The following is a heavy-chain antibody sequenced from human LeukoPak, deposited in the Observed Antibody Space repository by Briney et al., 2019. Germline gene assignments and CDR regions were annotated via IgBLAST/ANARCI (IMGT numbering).Heavy chain of an antibody. Sequence: GGSLRLSCAASGFTFSDYYMTWIRQSPGRGLEWLSYISPRDTYINYADSVEGRFTISRDDATNSLYLQLNSLRDEDTAVYYCTRDPRVVDVWGQGTRVTVSS. CDR3: TRDPRVVDV. CDR1: GFTFSDYY. V-gene: IGHV3-11*01. J-gene: IGHJ3*01. CDR2: ISPRDTYI.